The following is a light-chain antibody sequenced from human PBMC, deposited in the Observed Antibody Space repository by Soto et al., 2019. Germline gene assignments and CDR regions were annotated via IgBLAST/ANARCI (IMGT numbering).Light chain of an antibody. V-gene: IGKV3-20*01. Sequence: EIVLTQSPGTLSSSTGERATLSCRASQSVSSSYLAWYQHKPGQAPRLLIYASSSRATGIPDRFGGSGSGTDFTLTICSLEPEDFAVYYCQQYGDSSWTFGQGTEV. CDR2: ASS. J-gene: IGKJ1*01. CDR1: QSVSSSY. CDR3: QQYGDSSWT.